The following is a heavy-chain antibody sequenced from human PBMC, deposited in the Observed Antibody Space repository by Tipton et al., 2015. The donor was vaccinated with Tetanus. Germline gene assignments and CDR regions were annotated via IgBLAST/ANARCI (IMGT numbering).Heavy chain of an antibody. V-gene: IGHV4-39*01. D-gene: IGHD3-22*01. Sequence: LRLSCTVSGVSIADNTNYWGWIRQSPGKGLEWIGSFFFSGDTYSTPSLKSRATISVDTSRNQFSLRLSSVTAADTAVYYCARHSSGYFSFFDYWGQGTLVTASS. CDR2: FFFSGDT. CDR3: ARHSSGYFSFFDY. CDR1: GVSIADNTNY. J-gene: IGHJ4*02.